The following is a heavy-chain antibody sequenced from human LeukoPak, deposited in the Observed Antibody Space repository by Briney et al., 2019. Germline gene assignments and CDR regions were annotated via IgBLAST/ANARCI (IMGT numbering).Heavy chain of an antibody. CDR2: ISYDGSNK. CDR1: GFTFSSYD. J-gene: IGHJ4*02. CDR3: ARDFYYDSSGPKN. Sequence: GGSLRLSCAASGFTFSSYDMSWVRQAPGKGPEWVAVISYDGSNKYYADSVKGRFTISRDNSKNTLYLQMNSLRAEDTAVYYCARDFYYDSSGPKNWGQGTLVTVSS. V-gene: IGHV3-30*03. D-gene: IGHD3-22*01.